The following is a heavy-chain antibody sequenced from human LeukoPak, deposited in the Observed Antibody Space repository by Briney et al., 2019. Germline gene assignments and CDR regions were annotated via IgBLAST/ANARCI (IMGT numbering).Heavy chain of an antibody. J-gene: IGHJ3*02. Sequence: GRSRRLSCAASGFTFSSYAMHWVRHAPGKGLEWVSNISSSSSTIYYADSVKGRFTISRDNAKNTLYLQMNSLRAEDTAVYYCARDSPLDIVVVVAAYAFDIWGQGTMVTVSS. CDR1: GFTFSSYA. CDR2: ISSSSSTI. V-gene: IGHV3-48*01. CDR3: ARDSPLDIVVVVAAYAFDI. D-gene: IGHD2-15*01.